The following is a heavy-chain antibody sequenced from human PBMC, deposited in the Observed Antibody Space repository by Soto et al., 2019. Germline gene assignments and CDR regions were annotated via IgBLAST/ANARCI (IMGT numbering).Heavy chain of an antibody. J-gene: IGHJ4*02. CDR2: MSYDVSKK. CDR3: AREDY. CDR1: GFAFNTYA. Sequence: XGSLSLSCAASGFAFNTYAMYWVRQAPGKGLEWVAVMSYDVSKKYYADSVKGRFTISRDNSKNTLYLQMNSLRAEDTAVYYCAREDYWGQGTLVTVSS. V-gene: IGHV3-30-3*01.